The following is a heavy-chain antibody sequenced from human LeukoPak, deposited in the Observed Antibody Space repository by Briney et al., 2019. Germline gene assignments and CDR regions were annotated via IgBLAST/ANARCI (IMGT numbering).Heavy chain of an antibody. V-gene: IGHV3-23*01. CDR3: AKGRGSGSYYYTPDY. Sequence: GGSLRLSCAASGFTVSSNYMSWVRQAPGKGLEWVSAVSATGGSTYCADSVKGRFAISRDNSKNTLYLQMNSLRAEDTAIYYCAKGRGSGSYYYTPDYWGQGTLVTVSS. CDR2: VSATGGST. J-gene: IGHJ4*02. CDR1: GFTVSSNY. D-gene: IGHD3-10*01.